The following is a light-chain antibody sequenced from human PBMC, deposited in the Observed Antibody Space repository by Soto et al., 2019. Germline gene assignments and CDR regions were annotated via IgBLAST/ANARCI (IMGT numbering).Light chain of an antibody. Sequence: QSALTQPASVSGSPGQSITISCTGTSSDVGNYDYVSWYQQYPGTAPNLMIYAVSRRPSGVSNRFSGSKSGNTASLTISGLQAEDEADYYCTSYTPSSTYVFGTGTKRTVL. CDR2: AVS. V-gene: IGLV2-14*03. CDR3: TSYTPSSTYV. CDR1: SSDVGNYDY. J-gene: IGLJ1*01.